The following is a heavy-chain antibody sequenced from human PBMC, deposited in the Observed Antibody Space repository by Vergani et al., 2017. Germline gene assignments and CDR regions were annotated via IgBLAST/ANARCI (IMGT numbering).Heavy chain of an antibody. D-gene: IGHD2-2*01. CDR2: INPNSGGT. CDR3: ARVGTSSNRDYFDY. CDR1: GDTFTDYF. Sequence: QVQLVQSGAEVQKPGASVKVSCKASGDTFTDYFMHWVRQAPGQGLEWMGWINPNSGGTNYAQKFQGRVTMTRDTSISTAYMELSNLRSDDTAVYYCARVGTSSNRDYFDYWGQGTLVTVSS. V-gene: IGHV1-2*02. J-gene: IGHJ4*02.